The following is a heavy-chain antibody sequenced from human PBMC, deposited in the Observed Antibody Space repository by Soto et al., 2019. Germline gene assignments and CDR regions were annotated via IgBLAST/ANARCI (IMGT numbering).Heavy chain of an antibody. J-gene: IGHJ3*02. CDR3: ARVQYSGDDLRLAFDI. CDR2: IHAGNGYT. Sequence: QVQLVQSGAQVKRPGASVTVSCRASGYTFTSYSLHWVRQAPGRRLEWMGWIHAGNGYTKYSQSFQGRVTITRDTSATTVTMDLSSLRSEDTAVYYCARVQYSGDDLRLAFDILGQGTMVTVSS. D-gene: IGHD5-12*01. V-gene: IGHV1-3*01. CDR1: GYTFTSYS.